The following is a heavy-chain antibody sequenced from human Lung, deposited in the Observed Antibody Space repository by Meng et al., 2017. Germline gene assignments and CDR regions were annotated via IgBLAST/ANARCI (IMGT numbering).Heavy chain of an antibody. J-gene: IGHJ4*02. CDR3: ARGPTTMAHDFDY. D-gene: IGHD4-11*01. CDR1: GGSFSDYY. Sequence: QGHLQQCGAGRLKPSETLSLTCVVSGGSFSDYYWSWIRQPPGKGLEWIGEINHSGSTNYNPSLESRATISVDTSQNNLSLKLSSVTAADSAVYYCARGPTTMAHDFDYWGQGTLVTVSS. CDR2: INHSGST. V-gene: IGHV4-34*01.